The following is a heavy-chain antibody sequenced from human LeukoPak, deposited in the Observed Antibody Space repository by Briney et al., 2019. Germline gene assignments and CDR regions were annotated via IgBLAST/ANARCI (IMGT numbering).Heavy chain of an antibody. J-gene: IGHJ6*03. CDR2: INPSGGST. CDR3: ARGDYYDSIQYYYYYYYMDV. D-gene: IGHD3-22*01. CDR1: GYTFTSYY. Sequence: GASVTVSCKASGYTFTSYYMHWVRQAPGQGLEWMGIINPSGGSTSYAQKFQGRVTMTRDMSMSTVYMELSSPRSEDTAVYYCARGDYYDSIQYYYYYYYMDVWGKGTTVTVSS. V-gene: IGHV1-46*01.